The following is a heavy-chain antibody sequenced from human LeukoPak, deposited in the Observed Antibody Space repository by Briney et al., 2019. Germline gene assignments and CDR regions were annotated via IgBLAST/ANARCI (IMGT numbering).Heavy chain of an antibody. D-gene: IGHD6-6*01. CDR2: ISSSGSTI. CDR1: GFTFSSYE. Sequence: PGGSLRLSCAASGFTFSSYEMNWVRQAPGKGLEWVSYISSSGSTIYYADSVKGRFTISRDNAKNSLYLQMNSLRAEDTAVYYCARLYSSSSGLRASDYWGQGTLVTVSS. J-gene: IGHJ4*02. V-gene: IGHV3-48*03. CDR3: ARLYSSSSGLRASDY.